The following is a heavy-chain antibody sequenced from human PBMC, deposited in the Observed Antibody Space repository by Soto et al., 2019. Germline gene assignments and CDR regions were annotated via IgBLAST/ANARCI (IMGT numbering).Heavy chain of an antibody. CDR1: GDSISSDY. J-gene: IGHJ5*02. CDR2: ISYSGSP. V-gene: IGHV4-59*01. CDR3: ARAAVVVTAIRKHNWFDP. Sequence: SETLSLTCTVSGDSISSDYWSWIRQPPGKGLEWIGYISYSGSPYYNPSLKSRVTISVDTSKNQFSLRLSSVTAADTAMYYCARAAVVVTAIRKHNWFDPWGQGTLVTVS. D-gene: IGHD2-21*02.